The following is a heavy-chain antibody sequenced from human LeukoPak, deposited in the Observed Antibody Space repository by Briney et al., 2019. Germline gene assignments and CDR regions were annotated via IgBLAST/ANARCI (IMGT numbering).Heavy chain of an antibody. D-gene: IGHD4-17*01. V-gene: IGHV4-34*01. CDR1: GGSFSGYY. J-gene: IGHJ5*02. CDR2: INHSGST. CDR3: ARGKRLRRWFDP. Sequence: SETLSLTCAVYGGSFSGYYCSWIRQPPGKGLEWIGEINHSGSTNYNPSLKSRVTISVDTSKNQFSLKLSSVTAADTAVYYCARGKRLRRWFDPWGQGTLVTVSS.